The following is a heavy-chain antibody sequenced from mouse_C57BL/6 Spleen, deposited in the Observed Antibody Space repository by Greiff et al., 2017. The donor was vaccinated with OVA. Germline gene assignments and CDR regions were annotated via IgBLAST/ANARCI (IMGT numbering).Heavy chain of an antibody. CDR3: ARDADDYDGAWFAY. CDR1: GYSITSGYY. D-gene: IGHD2-4*01. Sequence: ESGPGLVKPSQSLSLTCSVTGYSITSGYYWNWIRQFPGNKLEWMGYISYDGSNNYNPSLKNRISITRDTSKNQFLLKLNSVTTEDTATYYCARDADDYDGAWFAYWGQGTLVTVSA. V-gene: IGHV3-6*01. CDR2: ISYDGSN. J-gene: IGHJ3*01.